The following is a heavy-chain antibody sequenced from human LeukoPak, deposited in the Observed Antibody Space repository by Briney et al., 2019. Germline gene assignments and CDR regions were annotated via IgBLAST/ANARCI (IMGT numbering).Heavy chain of an antibody. V-gene: IGHV1-69*13. J-gene: IGHJ4*02. D-gene: IGHD2-2*02. CDR1: GGTFSSYA. CDR2: IIPIFGTA. CDR3: ARGMSGISWVPAAIIFDY. Sequence: ASVKVSCKASGGTFSSYAISWVRQAPGQGLEWMGGIIPIFGTANYAQKFQGRVTITADESTSTAYMELSSLRSEDTAVYYCARGMSGISWVPAAIIFDYWGQGTLVTVSS.